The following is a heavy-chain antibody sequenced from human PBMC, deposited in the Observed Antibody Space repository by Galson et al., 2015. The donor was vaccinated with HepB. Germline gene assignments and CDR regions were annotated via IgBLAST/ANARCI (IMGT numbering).Heavy chain of an antibody. CDR2: ISSSSSYI. D-gene: IGHD1-26*01. V-gene: IGHV3-21*01. Sequence: SLRLSCAASGFTYSSYSMNWVRQAPGKGLEWVSSISSSSSYIYYADSVKGRFTISRDNSKNTLYLQMNSLRAEDTAVYYCARGQVGATSPLGWFDPWGQGTLVTVSS. CDR1: GFTYSSYS. CDR3: ARGQVGATSPLGWFDP. J-gene: IGHJ5*02.